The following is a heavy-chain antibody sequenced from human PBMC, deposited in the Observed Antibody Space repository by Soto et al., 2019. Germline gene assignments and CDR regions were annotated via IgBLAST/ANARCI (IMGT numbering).Heavy chain of an antibody. CDR2: ISSSGGST. V-gene: IGHV3-23*01. Sequence: GGSLRLSCAASGFTFSSYAMSWVRQAPGKGLEWVSAISSSGGSTHYADSVKGRFTISRDNSKNTLYLQMNSLRAEDTAVYYCAKGPKKYPENNWFDPWGQGTLVTVSS. J-gene: IGHJ5*02. CDR3: AKGPKKYPENNWFDP. CDR1: GFTFSSYA.